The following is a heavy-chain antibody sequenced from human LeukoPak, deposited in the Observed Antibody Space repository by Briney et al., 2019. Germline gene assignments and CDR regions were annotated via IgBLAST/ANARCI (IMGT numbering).Heavy chain of an antibody. CDR3: ARDSLDCSGGSCYSREYFQD. Sequence: ASVKVSCKASGYTFTTYGISWVRQAPGQGLEWMGWISAYNGNTNYAQKLQGRVTMTTDTSTSTAYMELRSLRSDDTAVYYCARDSLDCSGGSCYSREYFQDWARAPWSPSPQ. D-gene: IGHD2-15*01. CDR2: ISAYNGNT. J-gene: IGHJ1*01. CDR1: GYTFTTYG. V-gene: IGHV1-18*01.